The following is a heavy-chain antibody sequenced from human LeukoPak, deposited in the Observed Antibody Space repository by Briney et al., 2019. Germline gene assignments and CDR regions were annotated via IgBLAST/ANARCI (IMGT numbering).Heavy chain of an antibody. Sequence: GGSLRLSWAASGFTFSSYGMHWVRQAPGKGLEWVAFIRYDASNEYYVESVKGRFTISRDNSKNTLFLQMNSLRAEDTAVYYCAKGEGNWVPDYWGQGNLVTVSS. J-gene: IGHJ4*02. CDR1: GFTFSSYG. CDR2: IRYDASNE. D-gene: IGHD3-16*01. V-gene: IGHV3-30*02. CDR3: AKGEGNWVPDY.